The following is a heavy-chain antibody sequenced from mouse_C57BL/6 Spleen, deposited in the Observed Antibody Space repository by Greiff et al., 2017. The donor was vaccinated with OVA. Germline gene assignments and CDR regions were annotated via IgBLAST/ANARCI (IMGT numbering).Heavy chain of an antibody. J-gene: IGHJ1*03. D-gene: IGHD2-1*01. CDR2: IYPRSGNT. Sequence: VQGVESGAELARPGASVKLSCKASGYTFTSYGISWVKQRTGQGLEWIGEIYPRSGNTYYNEKFKGKATLTADKSSSTAYMELRSLTSEDSAVYFCARRGYGNYEHFDVWGTGTTVTVSS. CDR1: GYTFTSYG. CDR3: ARRGYGNYEHFDV. V-gene: IGHV1-81*01.